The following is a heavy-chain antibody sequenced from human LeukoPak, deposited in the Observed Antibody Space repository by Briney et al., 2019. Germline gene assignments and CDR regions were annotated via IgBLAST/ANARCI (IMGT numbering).Heavy chain of an antibody. Sequence: ASVKVSCKASGYTFTSNAISWVRQAPGQGLEWMGWVSPYNVNTNYAQRLQGRVTMTTDTSTSTAYMELRSLRSDDTAVYYCARARGGYVDYWGQGTLVTVPS. CDR1: GYTFTSNA. D-gene: IGHD2-15*01. V-gene: IGHV1-18*01. CDR3: ARARGGYVDY. CDR2: VSPYNVNT. J-gene: IGHJ4*02.